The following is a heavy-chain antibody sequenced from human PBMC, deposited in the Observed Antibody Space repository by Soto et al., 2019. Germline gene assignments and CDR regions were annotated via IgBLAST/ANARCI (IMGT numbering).Heavy chain of an antibody. J-gene: IGHJ4*02. V-gene: IGHV4-59*01. D-gene: IGHD2-2*01. CDR2: IYYSGST. CDR3: AILRVGYCSITSCHPEADFDY. CDR1: GGSISSYY. Sequence: QVQLQESGPGLVKPSETLSLTCTVSGGSISSYYWSWIRQPPGKGLEWIGYIYYSGSTNYNPSLKSRVTISVDTSKNHFTLKRSSVTAATMAVYYCAILRVGYCSITSCHPEADFDYWGQGTLVTVSS.